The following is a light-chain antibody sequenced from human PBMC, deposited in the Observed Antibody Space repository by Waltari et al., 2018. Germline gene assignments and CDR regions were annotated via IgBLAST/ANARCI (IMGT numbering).Light chain of an antibody. Sequence: ETVMTHSSAILSVSPGESATLSCRASQSIKSHLAWYQQKPGQAPRLLIYGASTRAAGIPARFSGGGSGTEFILTISSLQSEDFATYHCQQDNNWPLYTFGQGTKLEI. CDR3: QQDNNWPLYT. V-gene: IGKV3-15*01. J-gene: IGKJ2*01. CDR1: QSIKSH. CDR2: GAS.